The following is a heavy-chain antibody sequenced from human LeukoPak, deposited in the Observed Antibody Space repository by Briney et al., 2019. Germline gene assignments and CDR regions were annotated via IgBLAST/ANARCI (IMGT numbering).Heavy chain of an antibody. Sequence: GGSLRLSCAASGFTFSSYAMSWVRQAPGKGLDWVSGISGSGGTTYYADSVKGRFTISRDNSKNTLYLQMSSLRAEDTAVYYCAKGGIFGVVIGYYCMDVWGKGTTVTVSS. CDR3: AKGGIFGVVIGYYCMDV. D-gene: IGHD3-3*01. V-gene: IGHV3-23*01. J-gene: IGHJ6*03. CDR2: ISGSGGTT. CDR1: GFTFSSYA.